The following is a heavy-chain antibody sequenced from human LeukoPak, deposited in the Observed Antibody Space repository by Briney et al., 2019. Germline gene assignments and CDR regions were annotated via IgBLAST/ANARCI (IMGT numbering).Heavy chain of an antibody. D-gene: IGHD1-26*01. CDR3: ARAPWELLDYYYGMDV. V-gene: IGHV4-59*01. CDR1: GGSISSYY. Sequence: SETLSLTCTASGGSISSYYWSWIRQPPGKGLEWIGYIYYSGSTNYNPSLKSRVTISVDTSKNQFSLKLSSVTAADTAVYYCARAPWELLDYYYGMDVWGQGTTVTVSS. J-gene: IGHJ6*02. CDR2: IYYSGST.